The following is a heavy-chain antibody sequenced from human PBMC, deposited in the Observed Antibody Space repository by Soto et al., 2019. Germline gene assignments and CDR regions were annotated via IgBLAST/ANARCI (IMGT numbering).Heavy chain of an antibody. CDR2: TYYRSKWYN. CDR1: GDKVSSNSAA. D-gene: IGHD6-19*01. CDR3: ARAGVSGSGWEYYYYYGMGV. V-gene: IGHV6-1*01. Sequence: PTLSVTCAMSGDKVSSNSAASNWIRQSPSRGLEWLGRTYYRSKWYNDYAVSVKSRITINPDTSKNQFSLQLNSVTPEDTAVYYCARAGVSGSGWEYYYYYGMGVWGQGTTVTVSS. J-gene: IGHJ6*02.